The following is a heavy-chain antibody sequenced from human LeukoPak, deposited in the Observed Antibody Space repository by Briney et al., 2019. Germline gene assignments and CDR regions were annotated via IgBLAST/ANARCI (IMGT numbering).Heavy chain of an antibody. CDR1: GYTFTSYG. V-gene: IGHV1-18*01. D-gene: IGHD6-13*01. CDR3: ARDREIAAAGFYYYYGMDV. CDR2: ISAYNGNT. J-gene: IGHJ6*02. Sequence: VASVKVSCKASGYTFTSYGISWVRQAPGQGLEWMGWISAYNGNTNYAQKLQGRVTMTTDTSTSTAYVELRSLRSDDTAVYYCARDREIAAAGFYYYYGMDVWGQGTTVTVSS.